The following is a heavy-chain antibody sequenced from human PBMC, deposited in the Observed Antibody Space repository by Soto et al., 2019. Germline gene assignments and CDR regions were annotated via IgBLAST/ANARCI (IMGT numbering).Heavy chain of an antibody. Sequence: EVQLLESGGGLVQPGGSLRLSCAASGFTFTSYAMSWVRQAPGKGLEWVSAISGSGGSTYYADSVKGRFPSSRDNSKNTLYLQMNSLRAEDTAVYYCARHSGYGVLGDYWGQGTLVTVSS. CDR1: GFTFTSYA. J-gene: IGHJ4*02. V-gene: IGHV3-23*01. CDR2: ISGSGGST. D-gene: IGHD5-12*01. CDR3: ARHSGYGVLGDY.